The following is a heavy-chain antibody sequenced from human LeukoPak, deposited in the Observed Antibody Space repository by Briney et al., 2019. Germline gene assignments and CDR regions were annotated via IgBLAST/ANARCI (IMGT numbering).Heavy chain of an antibody. CDR3: ARESSVSSSWYNWFDP. D-gene: IGHD6-13*01. CDR2: IYYSGST. V-gene: IGHV4-39*07. CDR1: GGSISGSSYY. Sequence: SETLSLTCTVSGGSISGSSYYWGWIRQPPGKGLEWIGSIYYSGSTYYNPSLKSRVTISVDTSKNQFSLKLSSVTAADTAVYYCARESSVSSSWYNWFDPWGQGTLVTVSS. J-gene: IGHJ5*02.